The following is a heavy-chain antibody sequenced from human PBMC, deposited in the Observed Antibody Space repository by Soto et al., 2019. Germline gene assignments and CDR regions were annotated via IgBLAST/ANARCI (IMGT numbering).Heavy chain of an antibody. CDR1: GFTFSYFG. D-gene: IGHD6-13*01. CDR3: VIVRMASAGNDAFDV. Sequence: GGSLRLSCVTSGFTFSYFGFHWVRQTPGKGPEWVAVISYDATNIFYGDSVKGRFTISRDDSKNTVFLQMNDLRPEDTAMYYCVIVRMASAGNDAFDVWGQGTVVTVSS. CDR2: ISYDATNI. J-gene: IGHJ3*01. V-gene: IGHV3-30*03.